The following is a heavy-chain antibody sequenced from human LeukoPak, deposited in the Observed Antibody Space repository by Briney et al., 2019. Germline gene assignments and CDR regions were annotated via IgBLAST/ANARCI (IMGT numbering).Heavy chain of an antibody. CDR1: GFTFRSFS. J-gene: IGHJ2*01. V-gene: IGHV3-48*01. CDR2: ISNTLDTI. Sequence: GGSLRLSCAASGFTFRSFSMNWVRQAPGKGLEWVSYISNTLDTINYADSVKGRFTISRDNVKNSLYLQMNSLRGEDTAVYYCARDNLTPYWYFDLWGRGTLVTVSS. CDR3: ARDNLTPYWYFDL. D-gene: IGHD4-23*01.